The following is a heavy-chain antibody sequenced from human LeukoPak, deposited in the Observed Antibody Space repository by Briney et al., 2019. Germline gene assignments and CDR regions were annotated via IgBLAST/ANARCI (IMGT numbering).Heavy chain of an antibody. CDR3: ARHSRWCQCSDY. V-gene: IGHV4-31*03. CDR2: IYYSGST. J-gene: IGHJ4*02. Sequence: PSQTLSLTCTVSGGSISSGGYYWSWIRQHPGKGLEWIGYIYYSGSTYYNPSLKSRVTISVDTSKNQFSLKLSSVTAADTAVYYCARHSRWCQCSDYWGQGTLVTVSS. D-gene: IGHD4/OR15-4a*01. CDR1: GGSISSGGYY.